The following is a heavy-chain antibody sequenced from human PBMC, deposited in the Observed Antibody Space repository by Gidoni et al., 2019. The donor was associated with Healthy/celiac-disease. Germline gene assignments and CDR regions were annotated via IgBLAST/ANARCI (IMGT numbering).Heavy chain of an antibody. CDR1: GFTFRSYA. CDR3: AREEASWDLTYPNYYYYGMDV. CDR2: ISYDGSNK. D-gene: IGHD7-27*01. Sequence: QVQLVESGGGVVQPGRSLRLSCAASGFTFRSYAMHWVRQAPGKGLEWVAVISYDGSNKYYADSVKGRFTISRDNSKNTLYLQMNSLRAEDTAVYYCAREEASWDLTYPNYYYYGMDVWGQGTTVTVSS. V-gene: IGHV3-30*04. J-gene: IGHJ6*02.